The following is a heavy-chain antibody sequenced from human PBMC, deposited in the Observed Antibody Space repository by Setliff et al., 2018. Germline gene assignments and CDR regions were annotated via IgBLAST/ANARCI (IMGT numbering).Heavy chain of an antibody. Sequence: ASVKVSCKASGYTFTSYVISWVRQAPGQGLEWMGWISAYNGNTNYAQKLQGRVTMTTDTSTSTAYMELRSLRSDDTAVYYCARLPLPAAWELLDIRYYYYYMDVWGKGPRSPSP. CDR3: ARLPLPAAWELLDIRYYYYYMDV. D-gene: IGHD1-26*01. V-gene: IGHV1-18*01. J-gene: IGHJ6*03. CDR2: ISAYNGNT. CDR1: GYTFTSYV.